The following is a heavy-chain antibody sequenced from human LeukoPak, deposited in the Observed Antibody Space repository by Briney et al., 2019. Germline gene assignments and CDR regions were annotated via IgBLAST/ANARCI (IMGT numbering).Heavy chain of an antibody. CDR2: IYHSGST. D-gene: IGHD1-26*01. CDR3: ARVGKVGARNFDY. V-gene: IGHV4-30-2*01. CDR1: GGSISSGGYS. J-gene: IGHJ4*02. Sequence: SETLSLTCAVSGGSISSGGYSWSWIRQPPGKGLEWIGYIYHSGSTYYNPSLKSRVTISVDRSKNQFSLKLSSVTAADTAVYYCARVGKVGARNFDYWGQGTLVTVSS.